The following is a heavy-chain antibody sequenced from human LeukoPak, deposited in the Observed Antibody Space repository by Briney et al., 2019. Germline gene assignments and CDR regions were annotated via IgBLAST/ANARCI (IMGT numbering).Heavy chain of an antibody. Sequence: GASVKVSCKTSGYTFNNYGITWVRQVPGRGLEYMGWVSAYKSKTEFAQKFQGRVTMTTDTSTSTAFMELGSLTSDDTAVYYCARLFDDGTTNTLPLGYWGQGTLVTVSS. CDR2: VSAYKSKT. J-gene: IGHJ4*02. CDR1: GYTFNNYG. V-gene: IGHV1-18*01. CDR3: ARLFDDGTTNTLPLGY. D-gene: IGHD1-14*01.